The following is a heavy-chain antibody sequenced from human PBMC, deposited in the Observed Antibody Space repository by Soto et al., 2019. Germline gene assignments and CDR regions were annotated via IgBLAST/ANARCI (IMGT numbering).Heavy chain of an antibody. CDR2: ISAYNGNT. CDR3: ARVGAYCTTTSCQDY. J-gene: IGHJ4*02. Sequence: QVQLVQSGAEVKKPGASVKVSCKASGYTFTSYGISWVRQAPGQGLEWMGWISAYNGNTNYAQKLQGRVTMTTDTSTSTGYMELRSLRSDDTDVYYCARVGAYCTTTSCQDYWGQGTLVTVSS. V-gene: IGHV1-18*01. D-gene: IGHD2-2*01. CDR1: GYTFTSYG.